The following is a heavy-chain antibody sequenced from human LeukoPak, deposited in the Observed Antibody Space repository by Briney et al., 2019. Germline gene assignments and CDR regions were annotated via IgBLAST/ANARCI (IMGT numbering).Heavy chain of an antibody. V-gene: IGHV3-74*01. CDR1: GYTFSRYW. D-gene: IGHD2-8*01. J-gene: IGHJ4*02. Sequence: GGSLRLSCAASGYTFSRYWMHWVRHPPGRGLVWFSRVVSDGSSATYADSVKGRFTIYRDNAKNTLYLQMNSLRAEDTAVYYCARTGTYCINDVCSFDYWGQGTLVTVSS. CDR3: ARTGTYCINDVCSFDY. CDR2: VVSDGSSA.